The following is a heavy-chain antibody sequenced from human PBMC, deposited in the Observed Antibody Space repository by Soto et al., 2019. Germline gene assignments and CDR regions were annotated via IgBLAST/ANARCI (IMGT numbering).Heavy chain of an antibody. J-gene: IGHJ6*02. Sequence: GASVKVSCKASGYTFTSYGISWVRQAPGQGLEWMGWISAYNANTKYAQKLQGRVTMTTDTSTSTAYMDLRSLRSDDTAVYYCARAAPRILGYGMDVWGQGTTVTVSS. V-gene: IGHV1-18*01. CDR3: ARAAPRILGYGMDV. CDR1: GYTFTSYG. D-gene: IGHD3-10*01. CDR2: ISAYNANT.